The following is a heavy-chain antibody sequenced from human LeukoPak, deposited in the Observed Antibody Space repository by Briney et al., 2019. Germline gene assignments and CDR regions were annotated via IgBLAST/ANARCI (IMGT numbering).Heavy chain of an antibody. CDR1: GYTFTSYG. J-gene: IGHJ4*02. CDR2: ISAYNGNT. Sequence: ASVKVSCKASGYTFTSYGISWVRQAPGQGLEWMGWISAYNGNTNQAQKLQGRVTMTTDTSTRTAYMGLRSLRSDDTAVYYCARDYYDSSGYYYVFAYWGQGTLVTVSS. CDR3: ARDYYDSSGYYYVFAY. D-gene: IGHD3-22*01. V-gene: IGHV1-18*01.